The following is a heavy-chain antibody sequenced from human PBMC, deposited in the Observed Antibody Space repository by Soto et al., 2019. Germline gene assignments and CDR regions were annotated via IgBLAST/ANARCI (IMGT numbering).Heavy chain of an antibody. Sequence: GGSLKISCKGSGYSFTSYWIGWVRQMPGKGLEWMGIIYPGDSETTYSPSFQGQVTISADKSISTAYLQWSSLKASDTAIYYCARRLYWGPRGMDVWGQGTTVTVSS. CDR3: ARRLYWGPRGMDV. J-gene: IGHJ6*02. CDR2: IYPGDSET. V-gene: IGHV5-51*01. CDR1: GYSFTSYW. D-gene: IGHD7-27*01.